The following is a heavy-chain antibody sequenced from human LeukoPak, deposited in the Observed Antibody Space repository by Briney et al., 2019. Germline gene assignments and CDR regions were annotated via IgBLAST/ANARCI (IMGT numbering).Heavy chain of an antibody. CDR1: GFTFSSYW. D-gene: IGHD6-19*01. V-gene: IGHV3-7*01. J-gene: IGHJ6*03. CDR3: ARDRSVAGFYYYYYMDV. Sequence: PGGSLRLSCAASGFTFSSYWMSWVRQAPGKGLEWVANIKQDGSEKYYVDSVKGRFTTSRDNAKNSLYLQMNSLRAEDTAVYYCARDRSVAGFYYYYYMDVWGKGTTVTVSS. CDR2: IKQDGSEK.